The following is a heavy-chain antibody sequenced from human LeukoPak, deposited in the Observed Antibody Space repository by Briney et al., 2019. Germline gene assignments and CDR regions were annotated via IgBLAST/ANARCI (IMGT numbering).Heavy chain of an antibody. D-gene: IGHD3-22*01. CDR3: ASPRSDSSGYYFDY. CDR2: INHSGST. J-gene: IGHJ4*02. Sequence: SETLSLTCAVYGGSFSGYYWSWIRQPPGKGLEWIGEINHSGSTNYNPSLKSRVTISVDTSKNQFSPKLSSVTAADTAVYYCASPRSDSSGYYFDYWGQGTLVTVSS. CDR1: GGSFSGYY. V-gene: IGHV4-34*01.